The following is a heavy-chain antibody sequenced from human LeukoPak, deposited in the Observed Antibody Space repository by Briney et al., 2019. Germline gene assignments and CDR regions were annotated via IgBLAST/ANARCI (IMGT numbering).Heavy chain of an antibody. V-gene: IGHV3-21*01. J-gene: IGHJ4*02. CDR3: ARKRDILTGYNDY. Sequence: GASLRLSCAASGFTFSSYSMNWVRQAPGKGLEWVSSISSSSSYIYYADSVKGRFTISRDNAKNSLYLQMNSLRAEDTAVYYCARKRDILTGYNDYWGQGTLVTVSS. CDR1: GFTFSSYS. CDR2: ISSSSSYI. D-gene: IGHD3-9*01.